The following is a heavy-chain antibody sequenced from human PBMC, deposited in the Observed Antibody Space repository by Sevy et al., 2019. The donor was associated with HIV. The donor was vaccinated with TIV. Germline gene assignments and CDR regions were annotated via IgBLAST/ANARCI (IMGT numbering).Heavy chain of an antibody. J-gene: IGHJ4*02. CDR3: ARDPGSSWCSFDY. Sequence: GGSLRLSCAASGFIFGSYAMNWVRQAPGKGLEWVAVISYDGSHKYYADSVKGRFTISRDSSKNTLYLQMHSLRTDDTAVYYCARDPGSSWCSFDYWGQGTLVTVSS. CDR1: GFIFGSYA. CDR2: ISYDGSHK. V-gene: IGHV3-30-3*01. D-gene: IGHD6-13*01.